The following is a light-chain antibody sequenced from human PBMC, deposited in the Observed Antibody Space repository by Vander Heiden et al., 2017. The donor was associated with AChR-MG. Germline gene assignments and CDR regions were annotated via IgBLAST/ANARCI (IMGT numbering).Light chain of an antibody. J-gene: IGLJ1*01. CDR1: RLRSYY. CDR2: GKN. CDR3: NSRDSSGNHPQV. Sequence: SSELTQAPAVSVALGQTVRITCQGNRLRSYYASWYQQKPVQAPGLVIYGKNNRPSGFPDRFAGTSSGNTASVTITGAQAEDEADYYCNSRDSSGNHPQVFGTGTKVTVL. V-gene: IGLV3-19*01.